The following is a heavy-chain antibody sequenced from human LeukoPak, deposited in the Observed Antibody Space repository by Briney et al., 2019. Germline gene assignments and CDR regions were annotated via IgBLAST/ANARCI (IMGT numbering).Heavy chain of an antibody. CDR3: AKDKADGGATTFDY. Sequence: GGSLRLSCAASGFTFSDYCMSWIRQAPGKGLEWISYISSSGSTIYYADSVKGRFTISRDNAKNSLYLQMNSLRAEDTAVYYCAKDKADGGATTFDYWGQGTLVTVSS. CDR2: ISSSGSTI. J-gene: IGHJ4*02. D-gene: IGHD1-26*01. CDR1: GFTFSDYC. V-gene: IGHV3-11*04.